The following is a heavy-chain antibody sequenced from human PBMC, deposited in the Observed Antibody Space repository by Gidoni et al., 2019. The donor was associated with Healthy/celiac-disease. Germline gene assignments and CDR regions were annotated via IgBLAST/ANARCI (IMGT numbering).Heavy chain of an antibody. J-gene: IGHJ4*02. Sequence: ELQLVESGGGLVQPGSYLRLSCAASGFPFDDYAMHWVRQAPGKGLEWVSGISWNIGSIGYADSVKGRFTISRDNAKNSLYLQMNSLRAEDTALYYCAKDLSDRSPIAVAGFDYWGQGTLVTVSS. V-gene: IGHV3-9*01. CDR2: ISWNIGSI. CDR1: GFPFDDYA. D-gene: IGHD6-19*01. CDR3: AKDLSDRSPIAVAGFDY.